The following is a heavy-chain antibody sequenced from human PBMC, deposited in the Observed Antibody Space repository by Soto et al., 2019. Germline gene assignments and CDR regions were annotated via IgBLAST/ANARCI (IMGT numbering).Heavy chain of an antibody. CDR1: GGTFSSYT. J-gene: IGHJ4*02. D-gene: IGHD6-19*01. Sequence: QVQLVQSGAEVKKPGSSVKVSCKASGGTFSSYTISWVRQAPGQGLEWMGRIIPILGIANYAQKFQGRVTITADKSTSTAYMELSSLRSEDTAVYYWARDLAVAGIDYWGQGTLVTVSS. CDR3: ARDLAVAGIDY. V-gene: IGHV1-69*08. CDR2: IIPILGIA.